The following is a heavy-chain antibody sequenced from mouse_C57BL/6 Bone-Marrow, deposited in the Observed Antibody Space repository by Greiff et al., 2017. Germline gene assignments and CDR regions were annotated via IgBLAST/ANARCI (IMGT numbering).Heavy chain of an antibody. V-gene: IGHV1-55*01. CDR3: AREIYDGYYVDWYFDV. Sequence: VQLKQPGAELVKPGASVKMSCKASGYTFTSYWITWVKQRPGQGLEWIGDIYPGSGSTNYNEKFKSKATLTVDTSSSTAYMQLSSLTSEDSAVYYCAREIYDGYYVDWYFDVWGTGTTVTVSS. D-gene: IGHD2-3*01. J-gene: IGHJ1*03. CDR2: IYPGSGST. CDR1: GYTFTSYW.